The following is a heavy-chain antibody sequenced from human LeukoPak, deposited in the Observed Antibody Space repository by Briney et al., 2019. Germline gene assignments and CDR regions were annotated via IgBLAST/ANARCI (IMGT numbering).Heavy chain of an antibody. CDR1: GGSISSYY. V-gene: IGHV4-59*08. Sequence: SETLSLTCTVSGGSISSYYWSWIRQPPGKGLEWIGYIYYSGSTNYNPSLKSRVTISVDTSKNQFSLKLSSVTAADTAVYYCAGRYYYGSGSPDYWGQGTLVTASS. CDR3: AGRYYYGSGSPDY. D-gene: IGHD3-10*01. J-gene: IGHJ4*02. CDR2: IYYSGST.